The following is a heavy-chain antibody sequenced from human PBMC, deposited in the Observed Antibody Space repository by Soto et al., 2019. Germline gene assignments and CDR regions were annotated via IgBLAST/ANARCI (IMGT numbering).Heavy chain of an antibody. D-gene: IGHD3-16*01. Sequence: QVQLVESGGGVVQPGRSLRLSCAASGFTFSSYGMHWVRQAPGKGLEWVAVISYDGSNKYYADSVKGRFTISRDNSKNTLYLQMNSLRAEDTAVYYCAKVPYDDVWGSLDYWGQGTLVTVSS. CDR3: AKVPYDDVWGSLDY. CDR2: ISYDGSNK. V-gene: IGHV3-30*18. J-gene: IGHJ4*02. CDR1: GFTFSSYG.